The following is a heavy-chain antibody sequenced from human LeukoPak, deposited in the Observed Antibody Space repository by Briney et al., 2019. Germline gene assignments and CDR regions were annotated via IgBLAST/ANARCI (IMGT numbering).Heavy chain of an antibody. CDR1: GYSFTNYW. D-gene: IGHD4/OR15-4a*01. Sequence: GESLKISCKGSGYSFTNYWIAWVRQMPGKGLEWMGIIYPGDSDTIYSPSFQGQVTISADKSISTAYLQWSSLKASDTATYYCARSDMTTVLRVWGQGTLVTVSS. CDR3: ARSDMTTVLRV. J-gene: IGHJ4*02. CDR2: IYPGDSDT. V-gene: IGHV5-51*01.